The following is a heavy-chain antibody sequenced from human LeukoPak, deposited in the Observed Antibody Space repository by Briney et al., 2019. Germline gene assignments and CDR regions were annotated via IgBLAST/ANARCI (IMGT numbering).Heavy chain of an antibody. CDR3: ARSTGYYYDSRNHY. CDR1: GYTFTSYD. Sequence: GASVKVSCKASGYTFTSYDINWVRQATGQGLEWMVWMNPNSGNTGYAQKFQGRVTMTRNTSISTAYMELSSLRSEDTAVYYCARSTGYYYDSRNHYGGRGTLVTVSS. D-gene: IGHD3-22*01. CDR2: MNPNSGNT. J-gene: IGHJ4*02. V-gene: IGHV1-8*01.